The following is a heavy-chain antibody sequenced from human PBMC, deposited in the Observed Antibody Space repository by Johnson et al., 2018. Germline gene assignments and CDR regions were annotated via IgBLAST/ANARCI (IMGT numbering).Heavy chain of an antibody. CDR3: ARVTTDFYVSSGYGFQH. CDR2: INQDGSEK. V-gene: IGHV3-7*01. J-gene: IGHJ1*01. D-gene: IGHD3-22*01. Sequence: VQLVESGGVLVQPGGSLRLSCAASGFTFNAYCMSWVRQAQGKGLVWVANINQDGSEKANVDSLKGRFTISRDNAGNSLYLPMKSLRAEDTAVYYCARVTTDFYVSSGYGFQHWGQGTLVTVSS. CDR1: GFTFNAYC.